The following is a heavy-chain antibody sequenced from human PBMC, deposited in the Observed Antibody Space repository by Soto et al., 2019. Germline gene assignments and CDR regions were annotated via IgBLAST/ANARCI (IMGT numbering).Heavy chain of an antibody. CDR1: GDSVSSNSAA. CDR3: ARSGLRFLEWSFDI. D-gene: IGHD3-3*01. CDR2: TYYRSKWYN. J-gene: IGHJ3*02. V-gene: IGHV6-1*01. Sequence: SQTLSLTCAISGDSVSSNSAAWNWIRQSPSRGLEWLGRTYYRSKWYNDYAVSVKSRITINPDTSKNQFPLQLNSVTPEDTAVYYCARSGLRFLEWSFDIWGQGTMVTVSS.